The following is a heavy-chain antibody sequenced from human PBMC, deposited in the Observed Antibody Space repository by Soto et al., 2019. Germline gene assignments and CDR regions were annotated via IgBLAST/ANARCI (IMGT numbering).Heavy chain of an antibody. Sequence: QVHLVQSGPEVKKPGASVKVSCEPSGYDFTAYPISWVRQAPGQGLEWMGWISTSNGATHYAQHFQGRVTMTTDTSTNTVYIELRSLKSDDMAVYYCAITGIVNRGDYDYWGQETLVTVSS. CDR2: ISTSNGAT. CDR1: GYDFTAYP. V-gene: IGHV1-18*03. J-gene: IGHJ4*02. CDR3: AITGIVNRGDYDY. D-gene: IGHD1-20*01.